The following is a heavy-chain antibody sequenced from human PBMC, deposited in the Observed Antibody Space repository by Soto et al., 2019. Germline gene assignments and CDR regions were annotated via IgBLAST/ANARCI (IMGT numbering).Heavy chain of an antibody. J-gene: IGHJ6*02. D-gene: IGHD3-3*01. CDR2: ISDDGNNK. Sequence: GGSLRLSCAASGFTFSSYGIHWVRQAPGKGLEWVAFISDDGNNKYYADSVKGRFTISGDNFRNTLYLQMNSLRGEDTAVYYCAKRRKVLRFLEWSSGMEVWGQGTTVTVYS. V-gene: IGHV3-30*18. CDR1: GFTFSSYG. CDR3: AKRRKVLRFLEWSSGMEV.